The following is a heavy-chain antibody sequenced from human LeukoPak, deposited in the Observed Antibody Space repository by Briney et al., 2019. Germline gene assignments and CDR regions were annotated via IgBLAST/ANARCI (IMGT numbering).Heavy chain of an antibody. CDR1: GFTFSSYW. J-gene: IGHJ4*02. Sequence: PGGSLRLSCAASGFTFSSYWMSWVRQAPGKGLEWVANIKQDGSEKYYVDSVKGRFTISRDNAKNSLYLQMNSLRAEDTAVYYCARRRPNYYDSRDDYWGQGTLVIVSS. CDR3: ARRRPNYYDSRDDY. D-gene: IGHD3-22*01. CDR2: IKQDGSEK. V-gene: IGHV3-7*01.